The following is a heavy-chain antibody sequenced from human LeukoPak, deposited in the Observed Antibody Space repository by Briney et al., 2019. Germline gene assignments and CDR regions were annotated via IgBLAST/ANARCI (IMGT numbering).Heavy chain of an antibody. J-gene: IGHJ6*02. CDR2: INHSGST. D-gene: IGHD5-18*01. CDR3: ARVRYSYGYYYYYGMDV. V-gene: IGHV4-61*08. Sequence: SQTLSLTCTVSGGSISSGGYYWSWIRQPPGKGLEWIGEINHSGSTNYNPSLKSRVTISVDTSKNQFSLKLSSVTAADTAVYYCARVRYSYGYYYYYGMDVWGQGTTVTVSS. CDR1: GGSISSGGYY.